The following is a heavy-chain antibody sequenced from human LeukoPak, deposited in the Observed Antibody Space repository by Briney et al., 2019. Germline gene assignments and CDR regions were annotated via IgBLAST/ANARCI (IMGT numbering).Heavy chain of an antibody. CDR3: AELGITMIGGV. CDR1: GFTFSGHW. V-gene: IGHV3-74*01. J-gene: IGHJ6*04. Sequence: GGSLRLSCAVSGFTFSGHWMFWVRQAPGKGLEWVSSDGSGTGYTDSVKGRFTVSRDNARNTQYLQMNSLRAEDTAVYYCAELGITMIGGVWGEGTTVTISS. CDR2: DGSGT. D-gene: IGHD3-10*02.